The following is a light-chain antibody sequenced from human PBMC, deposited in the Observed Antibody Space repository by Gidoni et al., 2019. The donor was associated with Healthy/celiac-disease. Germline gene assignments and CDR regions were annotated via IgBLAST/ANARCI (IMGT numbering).Light chain of an antibody. CDR2: GNS. CDR3: QAYDSSLRG. J-gene: IGLJ3*02. V-gene: IGLV1-40*01. CDR1: SSNIGAGYD. Sequence: QSVLTPPPSVSGAPGQRVTISCTGSSSNIGAGYDVHWYQQLPGTAPKLLIYGNSNRPSGVPDRFSGSKSGTSASLAITGLQAEDEADYYCQAYDSSLRGFGGGTKLTVL.